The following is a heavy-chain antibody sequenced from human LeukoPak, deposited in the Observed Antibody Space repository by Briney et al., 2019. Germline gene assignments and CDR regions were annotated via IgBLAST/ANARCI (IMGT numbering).Heavy chain of an antibody. CDR2: INAGNGGT. CDR1: GYTFSRYV. V-gene: IGHV1-3*01. J-gene: IGHJ4*02. CDR3: ARASLPYYYGSGSPDY. D-gene: IGHD3-10*01. Sequence: ASVKVSCKASGYTFSRYVVHWVRQAPGQRPEWMGWINAGNGGTKYSQNFQGRVTITWDRSANTAYMELSGLRSEDTAVYYCARASLPYYYGSGSPDYWGQGTLVTVSS.